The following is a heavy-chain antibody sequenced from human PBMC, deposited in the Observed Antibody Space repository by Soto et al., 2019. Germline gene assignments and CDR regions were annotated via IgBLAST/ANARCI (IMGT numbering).Heavy chain of an antibody. CDR1: GFSSTTYA. J-gene: IGHJ4*02. Sequence: GASVKVSCKASGFSSTTYAFSWVRRAPGQGLEWMGLISADSGEPRYAQKFQGRVAMTTDTSTRTAYMELRGLTSDDTAVYYCGVSAGLDFWGQGTRVTVSS. D-gene: IGHD6-13*01. CDR2: ISADSGEP. V-gene: IGHV1-18*01. CDR3: GVSAGLDF.